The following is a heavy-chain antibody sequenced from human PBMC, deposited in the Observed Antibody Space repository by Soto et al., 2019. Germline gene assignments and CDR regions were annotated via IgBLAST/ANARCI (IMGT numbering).Heavy chain of an antibody. CDR2: ISDSGGRT. CDR3: ANPDLPYYYYGMDV. V-gene: IGHV3-23*01. J-gene: IGHJ6*02. Sequence: EVQLLESGGGLVQPGGSLRLSCAASGFTFSTYAMSWVRQAPGKGLEWVSTISDSGGRTYYADSVKGRFTISRDNSKTTLYLQMNSLRAEDTAVYYCANPDLPYYYYGMDVWGQGTTVTVSS. CDR1: GFTFSTYA.